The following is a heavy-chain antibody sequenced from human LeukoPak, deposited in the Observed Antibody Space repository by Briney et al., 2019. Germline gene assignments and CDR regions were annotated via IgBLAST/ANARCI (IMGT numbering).Heavy chain of an antibody. CDR3: ARDDLTNGYNGNF. Sequence: PGGSLRLSCAASGFTFRRYSMNWIRKAPGKGLKWISNINEGSNNIFYADSVKGRFTISRDNAKNSLHLQMNSLRVDDTAVYYCARDDLTNGYNGNFWGQGTLVTVSS. V-gene: IGHV3-48*01. CDR2: INEGSNNI. J-gene: IGHJ4*02. D-gene: IGHD5-24*01. CDR1: GFTFRRYS.